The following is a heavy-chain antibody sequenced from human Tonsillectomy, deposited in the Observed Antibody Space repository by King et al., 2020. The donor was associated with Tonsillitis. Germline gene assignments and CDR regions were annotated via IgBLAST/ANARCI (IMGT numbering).Heavy chain of an antibody. CDR3: ARPGIGRHENSGPDAFDV. D-gene: IGHD3-22*01. V-gene: IGHV3-30*03. J-gene: IGHJ3*01. Sequence: QLVQSGGGAVQPGRSLRLSCVASGFIFSNYGLHWVRQAPGKALEWVVLISYDGSNKYYSDSVKGRFTISRDNSRNTLFLQMNSLTAEDTAMYYCARPGIGRHENSGPDAFDVGGQGTMVTVSS. CDR1: GFIFSNYG. CDR2: ISYDGSNK.